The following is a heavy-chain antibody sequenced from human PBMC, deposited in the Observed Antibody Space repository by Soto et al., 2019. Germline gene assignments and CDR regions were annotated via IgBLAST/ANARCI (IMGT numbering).Heavy chain of an antibody. Sequence: GESLKISCKGSGYSFTNYWIGWVRQMPGKGLEWMGIIYPGDSDTRYNPSFQGQVSISVDKSISTAYLQWNSLKASDTAIYYCARRPRAVAGEDYHDTSDVWGQGTTVTVSS. CDR1: GYSFTNYW. CDR2: IYPGDSDT. D-gene: IGHD6-19*01. V-gene: IGHV5-51*01. CDR3: ARRPRAVAGEDYHDTSDV. J-gene: IGHJ6*02.